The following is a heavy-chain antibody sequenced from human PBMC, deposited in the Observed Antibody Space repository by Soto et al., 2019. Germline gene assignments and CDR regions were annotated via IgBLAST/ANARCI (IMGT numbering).Heavy chain of an antibody. Sequence: GRPNRHRYVALEFKFVDFGRQRIRQKKATGLEWVSFISYDGGNTAYVGSVKGRLTISRDNSKNTLYLQMRSLRAEDTAVYFCTREVRANLNNFGDCEWFDPLGQGTLVTVSS. CDR3: TREVRANLNNFGDCEWFDP. CDR1: EFKFVDFG. CDR2: ISYDGGNT. J-gene: IGHJ5*02. D-gene: IGHD4-17*01. V-gene: IGHV3-30*03.